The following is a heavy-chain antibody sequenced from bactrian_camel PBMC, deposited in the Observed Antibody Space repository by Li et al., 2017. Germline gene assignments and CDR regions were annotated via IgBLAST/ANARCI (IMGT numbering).Heavy chain of an antibody. D-gene: IGHD4*01. CDR1: TFTPGSSRYC. CDR3: AADPGIYRATISPYLYRY. Sequence: HVQLVESGGGSVQARGSLQLSCVASTFTPGSSRYCLAWFRQVPGNECELVSVIGGDGSTYYADSVKGRFTISQDNAKNTVYLQMNSLKPEDTAMYYCAADPGIYRATISPYLYRYWGQGTQVTVS. J-gene: IGHJ4*01. V-gene: IGHV3S55*01. CDR2: IGGDGST.